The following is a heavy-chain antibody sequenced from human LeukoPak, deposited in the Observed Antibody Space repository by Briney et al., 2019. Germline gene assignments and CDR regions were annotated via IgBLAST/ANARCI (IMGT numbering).Heavy chain of an antibody. V-gene: IGHV3-30-3*01. Sequence: QPGGPLRLPCAASGFPFSSYVMPWVGKAPGKGLEWVAVISYDGSNKYYADSVKGRFTISRDNSKNTLYLQMNSLRAEDTAVYYCARGSAAAASTFDYWGQGTLVTVSS. CDR3: ARGSAAAASTFDY. J-gene: IGHJ4*02. D-gene: IGHD6-13*01. CDR1: GFPFSSYV. CDR2: ISYDGSNK.